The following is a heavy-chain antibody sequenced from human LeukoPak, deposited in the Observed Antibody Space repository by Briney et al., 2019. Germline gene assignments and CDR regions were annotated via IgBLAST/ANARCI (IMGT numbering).Heavy chain of an antibody. J-gene: IGHJ3*02. CDR1: GRSLSGYS. D-gene: IGHD2-2*01. CDR2: INLSGST. CDR3: ARGTYSSTWPDAFDI. Sequence: SETLSLTCAVYGRSLSGYSWSWIRQAPGKGLEWVGEINLSGSTSYNPSFKSRVTVSTDTSKNQFSLKMTSVTAADTAVYYCARGTYSSTWPDAFDIWGQGTMVTASS. V-gene: IGHV4-34*01.